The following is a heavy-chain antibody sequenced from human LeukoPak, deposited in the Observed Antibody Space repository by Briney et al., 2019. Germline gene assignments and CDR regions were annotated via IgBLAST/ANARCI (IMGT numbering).Heavy chain of an antibody. CDR2: INHSGST. D-gene: IGHD5-24*01. J-gene: IGHJ2*01. CDR3: ARGLSRDGYKTSPRWYFDL. Sequence: SETLSLTCAVYGGSFSGYYWSWIRQPPGKGLEWIGEINHSGSTNYNPSLKSRVTISVDTSKNQFSLKLSSVTAAGTAVYYCARGLSRDGYKTSPRWYFDLWGRGTLVTVSS. CDR1: GGSFSGYY. V-gene: IGHV4-34*01.